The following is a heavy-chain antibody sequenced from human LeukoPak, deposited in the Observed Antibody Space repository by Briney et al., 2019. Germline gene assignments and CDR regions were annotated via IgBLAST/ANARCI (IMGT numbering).Heavy chain of an antibody. Sequence: ASVKVSCKASGYTFTSYGISWVRQAPGQGLEWMGWISAYNGNTNYAQKLQGRVTMTTDTSTSTAYMELRSLRSEDTAVYYCATDLPYSSSWYDAFDIWGQGTMVTVSS. D-gene: IGHD6-13*01. CDR3: ATDLPYSSSWYDAFDI. J-gene: IGHJ3*02. CDR2: ISAYNGNT. CDR1: GYTFTSYG. V-gene: IGHV1-18*01.